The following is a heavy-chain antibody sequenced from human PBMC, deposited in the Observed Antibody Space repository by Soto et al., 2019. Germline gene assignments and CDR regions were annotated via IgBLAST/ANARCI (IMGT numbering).Heavy chain of an antibody. CDR1: GYTFTSYT. V-gene: IGHV1-69*02. CDR2: IIPILGIA. CDR3: ARLVNDILLHRLYYYMDV. D-gene: IGHD3-9*01. J-gene: IGHJ6*03. Sequence: SVKVSCKASGYTFTSYTISWVRQAPGQGLEWTGRIIPILGIANYAQKFQGRVTITADKSTSTAYMELSSLRSEDTAVYYCARLVNDILLHRLYYYMDVWGKGTTVTVPS.